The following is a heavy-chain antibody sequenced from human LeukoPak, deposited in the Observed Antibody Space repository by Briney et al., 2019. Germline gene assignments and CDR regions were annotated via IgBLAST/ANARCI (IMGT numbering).Heavy chain of an antibody. D-gene: IGHD3-22*01. CDR2: IKQDGSEK. Sequence: GGSLRLSCVASGFTFSSRDWMTWVRQAPGKGLEWVANIKQDGSEKNYVDSVKGRFTISRDNAKNSLYLQMNSLRAEDTAVYYCARDGMSSGYFNDYWGQGTLVTVSS. J-gene: IGHJ4*02. V-gene: IGHV3-7*01. CDR1: GFTFSSRDW. CDR3: ARDGMSSGYFNDY.